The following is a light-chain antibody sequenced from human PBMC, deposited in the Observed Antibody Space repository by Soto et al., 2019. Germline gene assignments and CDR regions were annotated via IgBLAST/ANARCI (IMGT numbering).Light chain of an antibody. CDR3: HQHYYIPDT. CDR1: QNLLYTPNNKDY. CDR2: WAS. V-gene: IGKV4-1*01. J-gene: IGKJ1*01. Sequence: DVVLTQSPDSLAVSLGERATINCKSSQNLLYTPNNKDYLAWYQQKPGQPPKLLISWASTRESGVPDRFSGSGSGTDFTLTITNLQAEDVAVYFCHQHYYIPDTFGQGTKVEL.